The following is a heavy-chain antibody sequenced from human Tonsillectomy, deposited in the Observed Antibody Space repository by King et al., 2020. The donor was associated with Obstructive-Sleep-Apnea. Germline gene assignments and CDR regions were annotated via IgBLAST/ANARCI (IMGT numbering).Heavy chain of an antibody. CDR1: GFTFGIYA. V-gene: IGHV3-64*01. Sequence: VQLVESGGGLVQPGWSLRISCAASGFTFGIYAMLWVRQAPREGVEYVSAMSVDGGSTVYANFVKGRFSISRDNTKNTLYLQMGSLRAEDMAVYYCARPAAGGYSGYDYYFDFWGQGTLVTVSS. J-gene: IGHJ4*02. CDR3: ARPAAGGYSGYDYYFDF. CDR2: MSVDGGST. D-gene: IGHD5-12*01.